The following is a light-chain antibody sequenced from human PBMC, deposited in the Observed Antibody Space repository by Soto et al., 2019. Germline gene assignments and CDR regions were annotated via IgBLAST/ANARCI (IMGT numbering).Light chain of an antibody. CDR3: QQYGSSPGT. J-gene: IGKJ1*01. Sequence: DIQMTQSPSTLSASVGDRVTITCRASQSVRSWLAWYQQKPGKAPKLLIYKASSLQSGVPSRFSGSGSGTDFTLTISRLEPEDFAVYYCQQYGSSPGTFGQGTKVDIK. CDR1: QSVRSW. CDR2: KAS. V-gene: IGKV1-5*03.